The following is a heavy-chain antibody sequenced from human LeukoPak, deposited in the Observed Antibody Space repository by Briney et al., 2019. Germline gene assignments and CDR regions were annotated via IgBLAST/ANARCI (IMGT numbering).Heavy chain of an antibody. CDR3: ARGYCSSTSCYFSSSYNWFDP. CDR2: INSDGSST. CDR1: GFTFSSYW. V-gene: IGHV3-74*01. D-gene: IGHD2-2*01. J-gene: IGHJ5*02. Sequence: GGSLRLSCAASGFTFSSYWMHWVRQAPGKGLVWVSRINSDGSSTSYADSVKGRFTISRDNAKNTLYLQMNSLRAEDTAVYYCARGYCSSTSCYFSSSYNWFDPWDQGTLVTVSS.